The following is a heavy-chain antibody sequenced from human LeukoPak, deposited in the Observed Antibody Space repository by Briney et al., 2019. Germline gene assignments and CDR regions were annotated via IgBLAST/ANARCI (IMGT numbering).Heavy chain of an antibody. CDR3: ARQNNRRVNWFDP. V-gene: IGHV3-21*04. Sequence: KSGGSLRLSCAASGFTFSSYSMNWVRQAPGKGLEWVSSISSSSSYIYYADSVKGRFTISRDNAKNSLYLQMNSLRAEDTAVYYCARQNNRRVNWFDPWGQGTLVTVSS. CDR2: ISSSSSYI. D-gene: IGHD2/OR15-2a*01. CDR1: GFTFSSYS. J-gene: IGHJ5*02.